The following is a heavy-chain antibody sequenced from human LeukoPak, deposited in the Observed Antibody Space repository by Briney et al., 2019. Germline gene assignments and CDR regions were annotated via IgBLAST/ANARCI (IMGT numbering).Heavy chain of an antibody. CDR3: ARDRTTTYYYYYMDV. J-gene: IGHJ6*03. D-gene: IGHD4-17*01. Sequence: GGSLRLXCAASGFTFSSYWMHWVRQAPGKGLVWVSRINSDGSSTSYADSVKGRFTISRDNAKNTLYLQMNSLRAEDTAVYYCARDRTTTYYYYYMDVWGKGTTVTVSS. V-gene: IGHV3-74*01. CDR1: GFTFSSYW. CDR2: INSDGSST.